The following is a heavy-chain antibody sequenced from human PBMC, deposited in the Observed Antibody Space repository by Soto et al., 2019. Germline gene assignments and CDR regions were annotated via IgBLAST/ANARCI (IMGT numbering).Heavy chain of an antibody. D-gene: IGHD5-12*01. Sequence: GGSLRLSCAASGFTFSSSGMHWVRQAPGKGLEWMAVISYDGRNEYNADSVKGRFTISRDNSKNTLYLQMNSLTSEDTAVYYWARELATIETYYYYYRMDVWGQGTTVTVSS. CDR2: ISYDGRNE. V-gene: IGHV3-30*03. CDR1: GFTFSSSG. J-gene: IGHJ6*02. CDR3: ARELATIETYYYYYRMDV.